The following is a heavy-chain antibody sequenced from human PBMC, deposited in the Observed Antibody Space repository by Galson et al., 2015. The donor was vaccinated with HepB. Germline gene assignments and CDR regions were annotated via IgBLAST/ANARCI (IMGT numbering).Heavy chain of an antibody. CDR1: GYTFTSYG. J-gene: IGHJ4*02. CDR2: ISAYNGNT. CDR3: ATDSSGYYSFDY. D-gene: IGHD3-22*01. Sequence: SVKVSCKASGYTFTSYGISWVRQAPGQGLEWMGWISAYNGNTNYAQKLQGRVTMTTDTSTSTAYMELRSLRSDDTAVYYCATDSSGYYSFDYWGQGTLVTVSS. V-gene: IGHV1-18*01.